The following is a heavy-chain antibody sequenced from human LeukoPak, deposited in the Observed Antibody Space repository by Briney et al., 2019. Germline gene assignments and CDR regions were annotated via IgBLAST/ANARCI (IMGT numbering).Heavy chain of an antibody. J-gene: IGHJ5*02. Sequence: SQTLSLTCAISGDSVSSNSVTWNWIRQSPSRGLEWLGRTYYRSTWYNDYAVSVKSRITINPDTSKNQFSLQLNSVTPEDTAVYYCARETTGGPFPHFDPWGQGTLVTVSS. CDR2: TYYRSTWYN. D-gene: IGHD4-17*01. CDR3: ARETTGGPFPHFDP. V-gene: IGHV6-1*01. CDR1: GDSVSSNSVT.